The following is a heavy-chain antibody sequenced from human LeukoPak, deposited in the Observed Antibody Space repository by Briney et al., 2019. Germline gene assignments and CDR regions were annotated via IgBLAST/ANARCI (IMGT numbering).Heavy chain of an antibody. D-gene: IGHD2-15*01. CDR2: IYYSGST. CDR3: ARYCSGGSCYGLRYFDL. J-gene: IGHJ2*01. Sequence: SQTLSLTCTVSGGSISSGGYYWSWIRQHPGKGLEWIGYIYYSGSTYYNPSLKSRVTISVDTSKNQFSLKLSSVTAADTAVYYCARYCSGGSCYGLRYFDLWGRGTLVTVSS. CDR1: GGSISSGGYY. V-gene: IGHV4-31*03.